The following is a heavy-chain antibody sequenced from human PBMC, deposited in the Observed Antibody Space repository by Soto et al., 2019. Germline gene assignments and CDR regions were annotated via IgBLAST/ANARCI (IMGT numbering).Heavy chain of an antibody. CDR1: GGSISSYY. J-gene: IGHJ3*02. CDR2: IYYSGST. V-gene: IGHV4-59*08. CDR3: ARHVIWFGELLYAFDI. D-gene: IGHD3-10*01. Sequence: SETLSLTCTVSGGSISSYYWSWIRQPPGKGLEWIGYIYYSGSTNYNPSLKSRVTISVDTSKNQFSLKLSSVTAADTAVYYCARHVIWFGELLYAFDIWGQGTMVTVSS.